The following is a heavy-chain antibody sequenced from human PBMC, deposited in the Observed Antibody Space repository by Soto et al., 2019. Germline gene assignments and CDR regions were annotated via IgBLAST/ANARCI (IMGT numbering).Heavy chain of an antibody. D-gene: IGHD2-8*01. CDR3: ARGAVNGHDAFDI. CDR2: IIPILGIA. Sequence: QVQLVQSGAEVKKPGSSVKVSCKASGGTFSSYTISWVRQAPGQGLEWMGRIIPILGIANYAQKFQGRVTITADKSTSTAYMELSSLRSDDTAVYYCARGAVNGHDAFDIWGQGTMVTVSS. CDR1: GGTFSSYT. J-gene: IGHJ3*02. V-gene: IGHV1-69*02.